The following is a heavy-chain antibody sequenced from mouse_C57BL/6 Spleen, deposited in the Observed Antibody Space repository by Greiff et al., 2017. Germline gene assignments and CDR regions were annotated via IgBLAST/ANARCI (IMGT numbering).Heavy chain of an antibody. CDR3: ARGSLRAMDY. J-gene: IGHJ4*01. CDR2: ISSGSSTI. Sequence: DVMLVESGGGLVKPGGSLKLSCAASGFTFSDYGMHWVRQAPEKGLEWVAYISSGSSTIYYADTVKGRFTISRDNAKNTLFLQMTSLRSEDTAMYYCARGSLRAMDYWGQGTSVTVSS. D-gene: IGHD6-1*01. CDR1: GFTFSDYG. V-gene: IGHV5-17*01.